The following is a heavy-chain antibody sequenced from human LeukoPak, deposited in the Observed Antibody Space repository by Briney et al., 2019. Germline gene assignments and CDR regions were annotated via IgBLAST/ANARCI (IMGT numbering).Heavy chain of an antibody. CDR2: IRYDGSNK. CDR1: GFTFSSYG. CDR3: ASSIAVAGTGNANFDY. Sequence: GGSLRLSCAASGFTFSSYGMQWVRQAPGKGLEWVAFIRYDGSNKYYADSVKGRFTISRDNSKNTLYLQMNSLRAEDTAVYYCASSIAVAGTGNANFDYWGQGTLVTVSS. V-gene: IGHV3-30*02. D-gene: IGHD6-19*01. J-gene: IGHJ4*02.